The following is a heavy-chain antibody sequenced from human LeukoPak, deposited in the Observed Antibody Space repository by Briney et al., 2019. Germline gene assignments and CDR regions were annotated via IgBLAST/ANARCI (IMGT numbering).Heavy chain of an antibody. CDR3: ARDLGSQYGSGSYYLDY. D-gene: IGHD3-10*01. J-gene: IGHJ4*02. CDR2: IYYSGST. Sequence: SETLSLTCTVSGGSISSSSYYWGWIRQPPGKGLEWIGSIYYSGSTYYNPSLKSRVTISVDKSKNQFSLKLSSVTAADSAVYYCARDLGSQYGSGSYYLDYWGQGTLVTVSS. CDR1: GGSISSSSYY. V-gene: IGHV4-39*07.